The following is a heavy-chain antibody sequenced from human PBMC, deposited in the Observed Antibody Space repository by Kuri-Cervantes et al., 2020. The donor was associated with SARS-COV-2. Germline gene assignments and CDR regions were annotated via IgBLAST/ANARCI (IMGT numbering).Heavy chain of an antibody. J-gene: IGHJ4*02. V-gene: IGHV4-4*07. CDR1: GGSISSYY. CDR2: IYTSGST. D-gene: IGHD3-22*01. Sequence: GSLRLSCTVSGGSISSYYWSWIRQPAGKGLEWIGRIYTSGSTNYNPSLKSRVTMSVDTSKNQFSLKLSSVTAADTAVYYCASSGGDYYDSSGYSLFDYWGQGTLVTVSS. CDR3: ASSGGDYYDSSGYSLFDY.